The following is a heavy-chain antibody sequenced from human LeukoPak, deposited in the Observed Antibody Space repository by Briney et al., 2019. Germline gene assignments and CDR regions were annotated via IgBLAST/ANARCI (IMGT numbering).Heavy chain of an antibody. CDR2: IYSGGST. CDR3: ARSYSNHLFGMDV. CDR1: GFTVSSYY. V-gene: IGHV3-66*01. J-gene: IGHJ6*02. D-gene: IGHD4-11*01. Sequence: GGSLRLSCAASGFTVSSYYMTWVRQAPGKGLEWVSVIYSGGSTYYADSVKGRVAISRDNSKNTVFLQMNSVRAEDTAVYYRARSYSNHLFGMDVWGQGTAVTVSS.